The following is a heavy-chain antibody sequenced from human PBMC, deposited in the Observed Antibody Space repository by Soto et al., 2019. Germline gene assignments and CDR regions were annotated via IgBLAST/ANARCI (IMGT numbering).Heavy chain of an antibody. Sequence: GSLRLSYAGSGFRFRNYGMHWVRPAPGKGLEWVAVISYDGSKKYNADSVKGRFTVSRDNSKSTLYLQMNSLRAEDTAVYYCAKDVSPTYATAIVVLISSMDVCGQGTTVTVSS. CDR2: ISYDGSKK. V-gene: IGHV3-30*18. J-gene: IGHJ6*01. D-gene: IGHD3-16*01. CDR1: GFRFRNYG. CDR3: AKDVSPTYATAIVVLISSMDV.